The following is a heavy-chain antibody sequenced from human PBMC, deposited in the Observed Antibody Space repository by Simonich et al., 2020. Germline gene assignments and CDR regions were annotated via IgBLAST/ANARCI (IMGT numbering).Heavy chain of an antibody. CDR1: GYTFTGYY. Sequence: QVQLVQSGAEVKKPGASVKVSCKASGYTFTGYYMHWVRQAPGQGLECMGWIKPDSRGTNYAQKLKGRVTMTRDTSISTAYMELSRRRSDDTAVYYCARVRFEAFDIWGQGTMVTVSS. CDR3: ARVRFEAFDI. V-gene: IGHV1-2*02. J-gene: IGHJ3*02. CDR2: IKPDSRGT.